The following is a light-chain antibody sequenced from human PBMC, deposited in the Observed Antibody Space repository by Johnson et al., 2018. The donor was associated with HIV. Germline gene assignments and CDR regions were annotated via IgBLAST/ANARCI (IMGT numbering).Light chain of an antibody. CDR1: SSNIGNNY. V-gene: IGLV1-51*02. Sequence: QSVLTQPPSVSAAPGQKVSISCSGSSSNIGNNYVSWYQQLPGTAPKILIYENNKRPSGIPDRFSGSKSGTSATLGITGLQTGDEADYYCGTWHSRLSAGHVFGTGTKVTVL. J-gene: IGLJ1*01. CDR2: ENN. CDR3: GTWHSRLSAGHV.